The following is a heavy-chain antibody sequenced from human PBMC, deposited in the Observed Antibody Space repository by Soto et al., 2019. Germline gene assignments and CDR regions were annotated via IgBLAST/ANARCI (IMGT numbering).Heavy chain of an antibody. CDR2: MNPNSGNT. Sequence: SVKVSCKASGYTFTSYDINWVRQATVQGLEWMGWMNPNSGNTGYAQKFQGRVTMTRNTSISTAYMELSSLRSEDTAVYYCARVSSSITIFGVVTTRAPDYWGQGTLVTVSS. J-gene: IGHJ4*02. CDR1: GYTFTSYD. CDR3: ARVSSSITIFGVVTTRAPDY. D-gene: IGHD3-3*01. V-gene: IGHV1-8*01.